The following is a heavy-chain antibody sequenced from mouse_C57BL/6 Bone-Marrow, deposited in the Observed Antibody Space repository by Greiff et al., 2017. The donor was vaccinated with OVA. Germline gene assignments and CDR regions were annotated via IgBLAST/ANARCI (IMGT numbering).Heavy chain of an antibody. CDR3: ARGGDSNYGGFAD. CDR2: IDPSDSYT. CDR1: GYTFTSYW. J-gene: IGHJ3*01. V-gene: IGHV1-69*01. D-gene: IGHD2-5*01. Sequence: VQLQQPGAELVMPGASVKLSCKASGYTFTSYWMHWVKQRPGQGLEWIGEIDPSDSYTNYNQKFKGKSTLTVDKSSSSAYMQLSSLTSEDSAVYYCARGGDSNYGGFADWGQGTLVTVSA.